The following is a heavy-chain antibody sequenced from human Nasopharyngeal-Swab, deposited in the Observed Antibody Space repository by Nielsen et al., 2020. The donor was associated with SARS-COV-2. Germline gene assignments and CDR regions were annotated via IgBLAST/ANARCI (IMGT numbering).Heavy chain of an antibody. CDR1: GYTFADYF. J-gene: IGHJ4*02. V-gene: IGHV1-46*01. CDR2: IDPSGGGT. CDR3: ARSPYSSGWYYFDY. D-gene: IGHD6-19*01. Sequence: ASVKVSCKASGYTFADYFIHWVRQAPGQGLQWVGRIDPSGGGTHYAQNFQDRVTMTSDRSTSTVYMELSSLTSEDTAVYYCARSPYSSGWYYFDYWGQGTLVTVSS.